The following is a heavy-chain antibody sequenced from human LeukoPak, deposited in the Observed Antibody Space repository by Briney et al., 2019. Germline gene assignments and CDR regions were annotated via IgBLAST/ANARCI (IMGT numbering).Heavy chain of an antibody. J-gene: IGHJ4*02. CDR2: ITGGSTTI. Sequence: GGSLRLSCAASGFTFRSYNMNWVRQAPGKGLEWVSYITGGSTTIYYADSVKGRFTISRDNAKNSLYLQMNSLRAEDTAMYYCARDYSTVTTFFDYWGQGTLVTVSS. CDR3: ARDYSTVTTFFDY. D-gene: IGHD4-17*01. CDR1: GFTFRSYN. V-gene: IGHV3-48*01.